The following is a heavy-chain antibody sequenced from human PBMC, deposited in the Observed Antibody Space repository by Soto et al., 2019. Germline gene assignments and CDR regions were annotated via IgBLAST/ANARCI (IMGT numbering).Heavy chain of an antibody. CDR1: GFTFSGSA. J-gene: IGHJ4*02. Sequence: EVQLVESGGGLVQPGGSLKLSCAASGFTFSGSAMHWVRQASGKGLEWVGRIRSKANSYATAYAASVKGRFTISRDDSKNTAYLQMNSLKTEDTAVYYCTRRGSSGWYDWGQGTLVTVSS. CDR2: IRSKANSYAT. V-gene: IGHV3-73*01. CDR3: TRRGSSGWYD. D-gene: IGHD6-19*01.